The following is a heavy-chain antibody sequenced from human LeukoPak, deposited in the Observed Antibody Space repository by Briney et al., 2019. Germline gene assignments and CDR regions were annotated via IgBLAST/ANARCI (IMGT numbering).Heavy chain of an antibody. J-gene: IGHJ4*02. CDR2: ISSSGST. D-gene: IGHD6-6*01. CDR1: GGSISRYF. CDR3: ARVDPDSSSTLEVFDY. Sequence: PSETLSLTCTVSGGSISRYFWTWIRLPPTKGLEWIGYISSSGSTSYNPSLTSRVTISIDTSKNHFSLKLSSVTAADTAVYYRARVDPDSSSTLEVFDYWGQGTLVTVSS. V-gene: IGHV4-59*08.